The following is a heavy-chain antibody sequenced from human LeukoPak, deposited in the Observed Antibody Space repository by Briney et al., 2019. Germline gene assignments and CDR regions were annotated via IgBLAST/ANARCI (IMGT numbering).Heavy chain of an antibody. CDR3: ARDIQLST. CDR1: GFTFSGSA. Sequence: GGSLRLSCAASGFTFSGSAMSWVRQAPGKGLEWVSLIRFSGGSTYYADSVKGRFTISRDNSKDTLYLQMNSLRAEDTAIYYCARDIQLSTWGLGTMVTVSS. D-gene: IGHD5-24*01. J-gene: IGHJ3*01. CDR2: IRFSGGST. V-gene: IGHV3-23*01.